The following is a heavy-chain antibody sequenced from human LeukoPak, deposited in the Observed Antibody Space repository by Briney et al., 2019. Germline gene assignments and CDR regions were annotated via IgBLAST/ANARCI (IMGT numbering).Heavy chain of an antibody. V-gene: IGHV4-59*08. CDR1: GGSLSSYY. CDR2: IHYSGST. CDR3: ARGQEAGGY. D-gene: IGHD6-13*01. Sequence: PSETLSLTCTVSGGSLSSYYWSWIRQPPGKGLEWIGYIHYSGSTNYNPSLKSRVTLSVDTSKNQFSLKLSSVTAADTAVYYCARGQEAGGYWGQGTLATVTS. J-gene: IGHJ4*02.